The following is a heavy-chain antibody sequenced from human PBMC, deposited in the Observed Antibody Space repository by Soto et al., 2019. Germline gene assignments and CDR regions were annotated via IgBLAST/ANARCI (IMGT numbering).Heavy chain of an antibody. CDR1: GASITNDDFF. V-gene: IGHV4-31*03. CDR2: ITYGGSI. D-gene: IGHD5-18*01. Sequence: TLSLTCTVSGASITNDDFFWSWVRQHPDKGLEWLAYITYGGSIYYNPSLRSRLSASIDKSKSQFSLNVRSVTAADMAVYFCAKMERTQLWLLVQNWGQGLPVTVSS. J-gene: IGHJ4*02. CDR3: AKMERTQLWLLVQN.